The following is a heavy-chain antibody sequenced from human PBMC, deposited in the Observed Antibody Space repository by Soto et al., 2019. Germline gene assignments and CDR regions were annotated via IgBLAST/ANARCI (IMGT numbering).Heavy chain of an antibody. CDR2: INPTTGAT. J-gene: IGHJ5*02. CDR3: AKRDSSCVSWFDP. CDR1: GYTFTAQS. Sequence: QAQLVQSGAEVKKPGASVKVSCQASGYTFTAQSLHWVRKAPGEGLEWMGWINPTTGATRYAQKFQGRVTMTRDTSMSTAYFEVRSLRPDDTAVYYSAKRDSSCVSWFDPWGQGTLVTVSS. D-gene: IGHD6-19*01. V-gene: IGHV1-2*02.